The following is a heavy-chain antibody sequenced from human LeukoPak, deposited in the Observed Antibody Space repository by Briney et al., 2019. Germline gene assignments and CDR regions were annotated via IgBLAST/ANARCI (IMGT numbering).Heavy chain of an antibody. CDR1: GFTLSSYW. CDR2: IKQDGSEK. Sequence: GGSLRLSCAASGFTLSSYWMSWVRQAPGKGLEWVANIKQDGSEKYYVDSVKGRFTISRDNSKNTLYLQMNSLRAEDTAVYYCARWGSSKVIYWGQGTLVTVSS. D-gene: IGHD3-16*01. J-gene: IGHJ4*02. V-gene: IGHV3-7*01. CDR3: ARWGSSKVIY.